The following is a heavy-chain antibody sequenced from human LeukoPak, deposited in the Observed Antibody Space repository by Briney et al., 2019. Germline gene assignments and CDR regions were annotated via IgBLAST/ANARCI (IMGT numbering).Heavy chain of an antibody. V-gene: IGHV1-2*02. D-gene: IGHD4-17*01. CDR3: AREGGPDYGDYGTFDP. J-gene: IGHJ5*02. Sequence: ASVKVSCKASGYTFTGYYMHWVRQAPGQGFEWMGWINPNSGGTNYAQKFQGRATMARDTSISTAYMELSRLRSDDTAVYYCAREGGPDYGDYGTFDPWGQGTLVTVSS. CDR1: GYTFTGYY. CDR2: INPNSGGT.